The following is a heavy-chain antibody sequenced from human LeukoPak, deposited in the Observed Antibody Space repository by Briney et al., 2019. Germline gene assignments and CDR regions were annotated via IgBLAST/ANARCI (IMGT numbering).Heavy chain of an antibody. CDR1: GFIFSSYW. CDR2: IKQDGSEK. V-gene: IGHV3-7*01. D-gene: IGHD6-13*01. Sequence: GGSLGLLCAASGFIFSSYWMSWVRQAPGKGLEWVANIKQDGSEKYYVDSVKGRFTISRDNAKNSLYLQMNSLRAEDTAVYYCARVGAAVDFDYWGQGTLVTVSS. CDR3: ARVGAAVDFDY. J-gene: IGHJ4*02.